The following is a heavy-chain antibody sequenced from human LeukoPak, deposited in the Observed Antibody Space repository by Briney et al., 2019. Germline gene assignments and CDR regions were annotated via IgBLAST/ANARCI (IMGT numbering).Heavy chain of an antibody. CDR2: MNPNSGNT. Sequence: GASVKVSCKASGYTFTSYDINWVRQATGQGLEWMGWMNPNSGNTGYAQKFQDRVTMTRNTSIRTAYMELSSLRSEDTAVYYCARRMHSSSWYVAFDIWGQGTMVTVSS. V-gene: IGHV1-8*01. CDR1: GYTFTSYD. D-gene: IGHD6-13*01. J-gene: IGHJ3*02. CDR3: ARRMHSSSWYVAFDI.